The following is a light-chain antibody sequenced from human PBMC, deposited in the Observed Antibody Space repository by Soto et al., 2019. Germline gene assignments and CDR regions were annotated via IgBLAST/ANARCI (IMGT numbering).Light chain of an antibody. J-gene: IGKJ3*01. CDR3: QQYHNWPPET. Sequence: EIVMTQSPATLSMSPGERATLSCWASQTISSSLAWYQQKPGQAPRLLIYGASTRAAGVPVRFSGSGSGTEFTLTINRLEPEDFAVYYCQQYHNWPPETFGPGTKVDIK. CDR1: QTISSS. V-gene: IGKV3-15*01. CDR2: GAS.